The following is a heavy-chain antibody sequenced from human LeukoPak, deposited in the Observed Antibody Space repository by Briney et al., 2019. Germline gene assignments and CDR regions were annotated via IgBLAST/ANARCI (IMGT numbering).Heavy chain of an antibody. J-gene: IGHJ4*02. V-gene: IGHV1-69*04. D-gene: IGHD3-10*01. CDR3: AREPESGAPDY. CDR2: IIPIFGIA. CDR1: GGTFSSYA. Sequence: SVKVSCKASGGTFSSYAISWVRQAPGQGLEWMGRIIPIFGIANYAQKFQGRVTITADKSTSTAYMELSSLRSEDTAVHYCAREPESGAPDYWGQGTLVTVSS.